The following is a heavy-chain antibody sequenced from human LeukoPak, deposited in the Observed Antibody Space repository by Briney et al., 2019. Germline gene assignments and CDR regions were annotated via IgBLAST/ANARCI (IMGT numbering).Heavy chain of an antibody. J-gene: IGHJ1*01. V-gene: IGHV6-1*01. CDR2: TYYRSKWNN. Sequence: QTLSHTSALPRDRLSSNSAASNSTRHSPSRWIECQGRTYYRSKWNNDSAVSVKSRITINPDTTKNQLSLELNSVTREETAVYYCASSSSSYFQDWGQGTLVTVSS. CDR3: ASSSSSYFQD. D-gene: IGHD6-13*01. CDR1: RDRLSSNSAA.